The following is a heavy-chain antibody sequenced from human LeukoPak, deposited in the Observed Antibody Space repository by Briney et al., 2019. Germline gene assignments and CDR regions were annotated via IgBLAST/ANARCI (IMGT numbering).Heavy chain of an antibody. CDR3: ARLLGYCSGGNCAPGAFDI. V-gene: IGHV3-33*01. Sequence: PGRSLRLSCVASGFTFSSYGMNWVRQAPGKGLEWVAVMWYDGTNKFYTDSVKGRFTIYRDNSKNTLHVQMNSLRAEDTGVYYGARLLGYCSGGNCAPGAFDIWGQGTMVTVSS. CDR1: GFTFSSYG. D-gene: IGHD2-15*01. CDR2: MWYDGTNK. J-gene: IGHJ3*02.